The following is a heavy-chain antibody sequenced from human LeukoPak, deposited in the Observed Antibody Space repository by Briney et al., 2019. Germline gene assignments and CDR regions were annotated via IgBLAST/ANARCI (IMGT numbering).Heavy chain of an antibody. J-gene: IGHJ1*01. V-gene: IGHV3-20*04. CDR3: AREGYCSGDTCHSGAHFQH. D-gene: IGHD2-15*01. CDR2: INWNGGST. CDR1: GFTFDDYG. Sequence: GGSLRLSCAASGFTFDDYGMSWVRQAPGKGLEWVSGINWNGGSTGYADSVKGRFTISRDNAKNSLYLQMNSLRAEDTALYYCAREGYCSGDTCHSGAHFQHWGQGTLVTVSS.